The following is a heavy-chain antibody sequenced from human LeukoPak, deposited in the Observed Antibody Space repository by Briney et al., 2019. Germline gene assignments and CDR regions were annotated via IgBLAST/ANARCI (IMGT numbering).Heavy chain of an antibody. J-gene: IGHJ4*02. Sequence: PGGSLRLSCAASGFTVSSTYMSWVRQAPGKGLEWISLIYSGGSTYYADSVMGRFTISRDNSKTTLFLQMNSLKAEDTAVYYCATGGRSGVALEQWGQGTLVTVSS. CDR3: ATGGRSGVALEQ. CDR2: IYSGGST. CDR1: GFTVSSTY. D-gene: IGHD1/OR15-1a*01. V-gene: IGHV3-53*01.